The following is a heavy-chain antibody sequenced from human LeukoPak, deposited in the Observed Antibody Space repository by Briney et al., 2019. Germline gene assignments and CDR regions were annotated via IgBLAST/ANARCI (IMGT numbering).Heavy chain of an antibody. CDR2: ISSSSNFI. CDR3: AELGITMIGGV. CDR1: GFTFSSYS. V-gene: IGHV3-21*01. J-gene: IGHJ6*04. D-gene: IGHD3-10*02. Sequence: GGSLRLSCAASGFTFSSYSMNWVRQAPGKGLEWVSSISSSSNFIYYYADSVKGRFTISRDNAKNSLYLQMNSLRAEDTAVYYCAELGITMIGGVWGKGTTVTISS.